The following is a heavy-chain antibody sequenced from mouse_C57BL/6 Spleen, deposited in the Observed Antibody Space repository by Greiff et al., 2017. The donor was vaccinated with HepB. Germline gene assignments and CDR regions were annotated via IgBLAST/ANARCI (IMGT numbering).Heavy chain of an antibody. CDR1: GYSFTGYF. V-gene: IGHV1-20*01. CDR2: INPYNGDT. Sequence: VQLQQSGPELVKPGDSVKISCKASGYSFTGYFMNWVMQSHGKSLEWIGRINPYNGDTFYNQKFKGKATLTVDKSSSTAHMELRSLTSEDSAVYYCARDSNYDYYAMDYWGQGTSVTVSS. CDR3: ARDSNYDYYAMDY. D-gene: IGHD2-5*01. J-gene: IGHJ4*01.